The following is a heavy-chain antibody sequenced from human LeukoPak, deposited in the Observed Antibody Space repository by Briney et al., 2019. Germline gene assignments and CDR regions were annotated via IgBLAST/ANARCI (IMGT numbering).Heavy chain of an antibody. D-gene: IGHD1-1*01. CDR2: IYSSGST. CDR1: GGSISGYY. Sequence: PSETLSLTCTVSGGSISGYYWSWIRQPPGKGLEWIAYIYSSGSTNYNPSLKGRVTVSVDTSKNQFSLKLSSVTAADTAVYYCARDNDQAVWFDPWGQGTLVTVSS. CDR3: ARDNDQAVWFDP. V-gene: IGHV4-59*12. J-gene: IGHJ5*02.